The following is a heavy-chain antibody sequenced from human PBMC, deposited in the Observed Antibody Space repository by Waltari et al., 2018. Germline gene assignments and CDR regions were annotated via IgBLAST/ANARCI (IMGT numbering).Heavy chain of an antibody. Sequence: QVQLQESGPGMLRPSETLSLPCPVSGDSIQTDIYYWGWIRQSPGKGLECLGTINSSGTIYVPASLEPRVTISVDTFNNRFSLNLRSATAADTAVYFCARLVWFGAWIDNWGQGSLVTVSS. J-gene: IGHJ4*02. V-gene: IGHV4-39*01. CDR2: INSSGTI. D-gene: IGHD3-10*01. CDR3: ARLVWFGAWIDN. CDR1: GDSIQTDIYY.